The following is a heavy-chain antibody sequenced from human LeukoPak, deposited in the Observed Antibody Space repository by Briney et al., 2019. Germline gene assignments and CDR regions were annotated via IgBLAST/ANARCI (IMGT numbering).Heavy chain of an antibody. D-gene: IGHD2-8*01. V-gene: IGHV3-23*01. CDR1: GFTFSSYA. J-gene: IGHJ5*02. Sequence: PGGSLRLSCAASGFTFSSYAMSGSGQAPGKGLEWVSAISGTGGSTYYADSVKGRFTISRDNSKNTLYLQMNSLRAEDTAVYYCAKTYEWFDHWGQGTLVTVSS. CDR2: ISGTGGST. CDR3: AKTYEWFDH.